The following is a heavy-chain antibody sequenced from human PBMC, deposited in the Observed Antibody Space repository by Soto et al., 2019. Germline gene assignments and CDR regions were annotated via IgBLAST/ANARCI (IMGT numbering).Heavy chain of an antibody. J-gene: IGHJ6*02. CDR3: TTANYYDSSGYPYYYYYGMDV. Sequence: GGSLRLSCAASGFTFSNAWMNWVRQAPGKGLEWVGRIKSKTDGGTTDYAAPVKGRFTIPRDDSKNTLYLQMNSLKTEDTAVYYCTTANYYDSSGYPYYYYYGMDVWGQGTTVTVSS. CDR2: IKSKTDGGTT. D-gene: IGHD3-22*01. CDR1: GFTFSNAW. V-gene: IGHV3-15*07.